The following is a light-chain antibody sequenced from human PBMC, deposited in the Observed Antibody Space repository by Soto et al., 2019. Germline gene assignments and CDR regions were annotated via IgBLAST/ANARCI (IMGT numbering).Light chain of an antibody. CDR1: QSMSSY. V-gene: IGKV1-39*01. CDR3: QQSYSTPPFT. J-gene: IGKJ3*01. CDR2: GAS. Sequence: DIQMTQSPSSLSASVGDRVTITCRASQSMSSYLNWYQQKPGKAPKLLIYGASSLQSGVPSRFSGSGSGTDFTLTISSLQPEDFATYYCQQSYSTPPFTFGPGTKVDIK.